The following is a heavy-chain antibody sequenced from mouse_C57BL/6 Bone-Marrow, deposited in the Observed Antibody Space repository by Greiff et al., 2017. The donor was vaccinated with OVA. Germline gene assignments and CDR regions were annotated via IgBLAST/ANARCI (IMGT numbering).Heavy chain of an antibody. J-gene: IGHJ2*01. CDR2: IDPENGDT. V-gene: IGHV14-4*01. Sequence: VQLQQSGAELVRPGASVKLSCTASGFNIKDDYMHWVKQRPEQGLEWIGWIDPENGDTEYASKFQGKATITADTSSNTAYLQLSSLTSEDTAVYYCTFYGGYLRRVEGFDYWGQGTTLTVSS. D-gene: IGHD2-3*01. CDR1: GFNIKDDY. CDR3: TFYGGYLRRVEGFDY.